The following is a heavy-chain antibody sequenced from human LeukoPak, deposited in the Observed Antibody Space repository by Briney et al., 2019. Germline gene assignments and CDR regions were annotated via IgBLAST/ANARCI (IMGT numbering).Heavy chain of an antibody. J-gene: IGHJ4*02. D-gene: IGHD3-22*01. CDR2: IKEDGSEK. CDR3: ARDSSGYQ. Sequence: GGSLRLSCAASGFTFSTYWMSWVGQALGKGLEWVANIKEDGSEKYYGDSVKGRFTISRDNAKNSLYLEMNSLRVEDTAVYYCARDSSGYQWGQGTLVTVSS. V-gene: IGHV3-7*01. CDR1: GFTFSTYW.